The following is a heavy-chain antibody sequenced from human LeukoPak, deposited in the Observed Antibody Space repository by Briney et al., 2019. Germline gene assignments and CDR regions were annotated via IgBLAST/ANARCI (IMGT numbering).Heavy chain of an antibody. V-gene: IGHV5-51*01. Sequence: GESLKISCKGSGYSFTSYWIDWVRQMPGKGLEWMGIIYSGDSDTRYSPSFQGQVTISADKSISTAYLQWSSLKASGTAMYYCARSKGSIFGVVIQDYWGQGTLVTVSS. CDR2: IYSGDSDT. CDR1: GYSFTSYW. CDR3: ARSKGSIFGVVIQDY. D-gene: IGHD3-3*01. J-gene: IGHJ4*02.